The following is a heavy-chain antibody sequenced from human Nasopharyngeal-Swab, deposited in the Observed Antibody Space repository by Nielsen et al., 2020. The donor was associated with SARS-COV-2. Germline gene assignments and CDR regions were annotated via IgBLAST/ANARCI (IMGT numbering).Heavy chain of an antibody. D-gene: IGHD1-26*01. CDR2: IYYSGST. CDR3: ARENSGSGEDFDY. V-gene: IGHV4-39*02. CDR1: GGSISSSSYY. J-gene: IGHJ4*02. Sequence: SETLSLTCTVSGGSISSSSYYWGWIRQPPGKGLEWIGSIYYSGSTYYNPSLKSRVTISVDTSKNQFSLKLSSVTAADTAVYYCARENSGSGEDFDYWGQGTLVTVSS.